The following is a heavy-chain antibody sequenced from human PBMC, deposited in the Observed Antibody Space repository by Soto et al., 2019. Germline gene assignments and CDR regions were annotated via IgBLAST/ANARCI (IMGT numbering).Heavy chain of an antibody. V-gene: IGHV1-69*02. CDR1: GDTFTFYS. Sequence: QVQLVQSGAEVKRHGSSVKVSCKASGDTFTFYSINWVRQAPGLGLEWMGRINPILSMSNYAQRFQGRVTMTANKSTTTAYMELSSLRSEDTATYYCASSYGSGYRAFDYWGQGALVTVSS. J-gene: IGHJ4*02. D-gene: IGHD3-10*01. CDR2: INPILSMS. CDR3: ASSYGSGYRAFDY.